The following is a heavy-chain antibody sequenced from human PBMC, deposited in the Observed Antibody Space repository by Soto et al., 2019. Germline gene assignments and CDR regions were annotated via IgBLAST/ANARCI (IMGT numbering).Heavy chain of an antibody. CDR3: ASSLLVGYGLEGESD. D-gene: IGHD5-18*01. Sequence: QVQLVQSGAEVKKPGASVKVSCKASGYTFTSYGISWVRQAPGQGLEWMGWISAYNGNTNYAQKLQGRVTMTTDTTTSKAYMELRSLRSDDTAVYYCASSLLVGYGLEGESDWGQGTLVTVSS. J-gene: IGHJ4*02. CDR2: ISAYNGNT. CDR1: GYTFTSYG. V-gene: IGHV1-18*01.